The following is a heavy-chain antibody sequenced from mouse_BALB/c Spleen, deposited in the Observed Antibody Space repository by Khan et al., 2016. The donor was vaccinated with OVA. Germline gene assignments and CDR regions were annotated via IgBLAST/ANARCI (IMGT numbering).Heavy chain of an antibody. J-gene: IGHJ3*01. CDR3: ARRDYYYARRPWLPY. CDR2: IWSGGST. Sequence: VQLQQSGPGLVQPSQSLSITCTVSGFSLTNYGIHWVRQSPGKGLEWLGLIWSGGSTDYNAAFISRLSISKDNSKSQVFFKMNRLQTNDTAIYYCARRDYYYARRPWLPYWGQGTLVTVSA. CDR1: GFSLTNYG. D-gene: IGHD1-1*01. V-gene: IGHV2-2*02.